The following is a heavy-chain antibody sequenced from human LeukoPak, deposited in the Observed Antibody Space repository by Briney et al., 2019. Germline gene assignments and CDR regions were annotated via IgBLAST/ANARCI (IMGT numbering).Heavy chain of an antibody. V-gene: IGHV3-43*01. D-gene: IGHD3-22*01. J-gene: IGHJ4*02. CDR1: GFTFDDYT. Sequence: PGGSLRLSCAASGFTFDDYTMHWVPRAPGKGLEWVSVISWHGSTTKYADSVRGRFTISRDNRKNSLSLQMNSLRPEDTALYYCAKDIVDSIGYNYFDSWGQGTLVTVSS. CDR3: AKDIVDSIGYNYFDS. CDR2: ISWHGSTT.